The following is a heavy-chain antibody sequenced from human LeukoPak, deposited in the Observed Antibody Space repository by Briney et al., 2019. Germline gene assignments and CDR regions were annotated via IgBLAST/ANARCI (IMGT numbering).Heavy chain of an antibody. CDR2: INPNSAGT. CDR1: GYIVTAYH. CDR3: ARVALEMASWMDP. D-gene: IGHD5-24*01. Sequence: GASGNVSCKASGYIVTAYHMQWVRQAPGQGVEWIGWINPNSAGTKYAKKFQGRVTMTRETSISTVYMELSRLTSDDTAVYFCARVALEMASWMDPWGQGTQVTVSS. V-gene: IGHV1-2*02. J-gene: IGHJ5*02.